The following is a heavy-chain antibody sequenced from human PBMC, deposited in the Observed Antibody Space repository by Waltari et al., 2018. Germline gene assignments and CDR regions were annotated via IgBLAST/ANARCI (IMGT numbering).Heavy chain of an antibody. CDR2: IYYSGST. D-gene: IGHD2-15*01. J-gene: IGHJ3*02. CDR1: GGSISSSSYY. V-gene: IGHV4-39*01. Sequence: QLQLQESGPGLVKPSETLSLTCTVSGGSISSSSYYWGWIRQPPGKGLEWIGSIYYSGSTYYNPSLKSRVTISVDTSKNQFSLKLSSVTAADTAVYYCARHVKAWSVTLNAFDIWGQGTMVTVSS. CDR3: ARHVKAWSVTLNAFDI.